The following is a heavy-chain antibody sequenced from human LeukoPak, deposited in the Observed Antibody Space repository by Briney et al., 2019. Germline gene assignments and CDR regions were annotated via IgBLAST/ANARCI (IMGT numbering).Heavy chain of an antibody. Sequence: SQTLSLTCAISGDSVSRNTAAWNWIRQSPSRGLEWLGRTYYRSKWLNDYALSVKSRITVNPDTSKNQSSLQLMSVTPDDTAVYYCARGPPFDYWGQGILVAVSS. CDR1: GDSVSRNTAA. CDR3: ARGPPFDY. CDR2: TYYRSKWLN. J-gene: IGHJ4*02. V-gene: IGHV6-1*01.